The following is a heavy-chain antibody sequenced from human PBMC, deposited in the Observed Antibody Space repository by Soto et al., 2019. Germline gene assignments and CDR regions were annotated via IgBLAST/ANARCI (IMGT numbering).Heavy chain of an antibody. CDR1: GYTFTGYY. CDR2: INPNSGGT. J-gene: IGHJ6*02. D-gene: IGHD5-18*01. V-gene: IGHV1-2*04. CDR3: ARDRGYSYGSYYYYYDMDV. Sequence: ASVKVSCKASGYTFTGYYMHWVRQAPGQGLEWMGWINPNSGGTNYAQKFQGWVTMTRDTPISTAYMELSRLRSDDTAVYYCARDRGYSYGSYYYYYDMDVWGQGTTVTVSS.